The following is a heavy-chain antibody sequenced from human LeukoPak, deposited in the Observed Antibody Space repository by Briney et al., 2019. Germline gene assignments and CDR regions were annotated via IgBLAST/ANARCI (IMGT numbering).Heavy chain of an antibody. D-gene: IGHD6-13*01. J-gene: IGHJ6*04. CDR1: GGSINSYF. CDR2: IYYSGGT. CDR3: ARFSSSWYGVDV. V-gene: IGHV4-59*01. Sequence: SETLSLTCTVSGGSINSYFWTWIRQPPGKGLEWIGYIYYSGGTNYNPSLKSRVTISVDTSKNHFSLKLSSVTAADTAVYYCARFSSSWYGVDVWGKGITVTVSS.